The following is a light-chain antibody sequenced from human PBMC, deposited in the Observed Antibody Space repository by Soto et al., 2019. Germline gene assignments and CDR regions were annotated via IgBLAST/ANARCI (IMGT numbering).Light chain of an antibody. CDR3: QRSYWPWT. Sequence: EVVLTQSPATLSLSPGERATLSCRASQSVGNFLAWYQQKPGQAPRLLIYDASNRATGIPARFSGSGSGTDFTLTIRSLEPEDFAVYYWQRSYWPWTFGLGTKVEIK. CDR1: QSVGNF. V-gene: IGKV3-11*01. CDR2: DAS. J-gene: IGKJ1*01.